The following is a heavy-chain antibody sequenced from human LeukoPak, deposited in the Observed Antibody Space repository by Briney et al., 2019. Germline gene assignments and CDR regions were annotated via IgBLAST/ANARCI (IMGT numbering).Heavy chain of an antibody. CDR1: GGSISSYY. V-gene: IGHV4-4*07. CDR3: ARDLTLNYDFWSGYFNWFDP. CDR2: IYTSGST. J-gene: IGHJ5*02. D-gene: IGHD3-3*01. Sequence: SETLSLTCTVSGGSISSYYWSWIRQPAGKGLEWIGRIYTSGSTNYNPPLKSRVTMSVDTSKNQFSLKLSSVTAADTAVYYCARDLTLNYDFWSGYFNWFDPWGQGTLVTVSS.